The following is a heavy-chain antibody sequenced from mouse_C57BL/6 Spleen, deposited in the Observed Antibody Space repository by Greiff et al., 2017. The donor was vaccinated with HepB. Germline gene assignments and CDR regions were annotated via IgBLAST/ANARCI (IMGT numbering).Heavy chain of an antibody. J-gene: IGHJ4*01. D-gene: IGHD3-2*02. CDR2: IYPRSGNT. Sequence: VQLKQSGAELARPGASVKLSCKASGYTFTSYGISWVKQRTGQGLEWIGEIYPRSGNTYYNEKFKGKATLTADKSPSTAYMELRSLTSEDSAVYFCARKDSSGYPSYAMDYWGQGTSVTVSS. V-gene: IGHV1-81*01. CDR3: ARKDSSGYPSYAMDY. CDR1: GYTFTSYG.